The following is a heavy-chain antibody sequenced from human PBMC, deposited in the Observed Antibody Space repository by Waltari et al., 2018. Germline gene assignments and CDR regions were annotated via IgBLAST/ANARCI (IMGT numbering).Heavy chain of an antibody. CDR2: INAGNGNT. V-gene: IGHV1-3*01. Sequence: QVQLVQSGAEVKKPGASVKVSCKASGYTFTSYAMHWVRQAPGQRLEWMGWINAGNGNTKYSQKFQGRVTITRDTSASTAYMELSSLRSEDTAVYYCARVCSSTSCYPTYGMDVWGQGTTVTVSS. D-gene: IGHD2-2*01. CDR1: GYTFTSYA. J-gene: IGHJ6*02. CDR3: ARVCSSTSCYPTYGMDV.